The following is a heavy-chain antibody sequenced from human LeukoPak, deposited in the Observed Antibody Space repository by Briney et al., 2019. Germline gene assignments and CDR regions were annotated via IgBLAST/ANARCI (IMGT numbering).Heavy chain of an antibody. CDR1: GFTFNNYH. V-gene: IGHV3-30*04. J-gene: IGHJ6*03. CDR3: ARGRKPSGYYYYMDV. CDR2: ISYDGGNK. Sequence: PAGSLRLSCAASGFTFNNYHMHWVRQAPGKGLEWVAAISYDGGNKYYADSVKGRFTISRDNCKNTLYLHMDSLSVDDTTVYYCARGRKPSGYYYYMDVWGKGTTVTV.